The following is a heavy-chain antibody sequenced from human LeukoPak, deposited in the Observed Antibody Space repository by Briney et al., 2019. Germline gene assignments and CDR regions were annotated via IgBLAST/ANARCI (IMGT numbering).Heavy chain of an antibody. CDR1: GYTFTSYD. Sequence: ASVKVSCKASGYTFTSYDINWVRQATGQGLEWMGWMNPNSANTGYAQNFQGRVAMTRSNSISTAYMELSSLRSEDTAVYYCALSLQYYNASGYYPFDYWGQGTLVTVSS. V-gene: IGHV1-8*01. D-gene: IGHD3-3*01. J-gene: IGHJ4*02. CDR2: MNPNSANT. CDR3: ALSLQYYNASGYYPFDY.